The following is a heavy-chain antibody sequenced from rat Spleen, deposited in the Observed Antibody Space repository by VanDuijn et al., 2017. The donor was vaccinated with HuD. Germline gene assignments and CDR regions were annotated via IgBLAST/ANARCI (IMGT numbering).Heavy chain of an antibody. CDR2: ITNTGGST. Sequence: EVHLVESDGGLVQPGRSLKLSCVASGFTFNNYWMTWIRQAPGKGLEWVASITNTGGSTYYPDSVKGRFTIPRDNAKSTLYLQMNSLRSEDTATYYCTRDPIYYYDGSYWGQGVMVTVSS. D-gene: IGHD1-12*02. CDR3: TRDPIYYYDGSY. J-gene: IGHJ2*01. CDR1: GFTFNNYW. V-gene: IGHV5-31*01.